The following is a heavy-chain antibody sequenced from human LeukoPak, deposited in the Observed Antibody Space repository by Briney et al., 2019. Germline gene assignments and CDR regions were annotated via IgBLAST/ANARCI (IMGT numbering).Heavy chain of an antibody. CDR1: GGTFSSYA. CDR2: IIPIFGTA. CDR3: AREIMADYGDSYYYYYGMDV. Sequence: SVKVSCKASGGTFSSYAISWVRQAPGQGLEWMGGIIPIFGTANYAQKFQGRVTITADESTSTAYMELSSLRSEDTAVYYCAREIMADYGDSYYYYYGMDVWGQGTTVTVSS. V-gene: IGHV1-69*13. D-gene: IGHD4-17*01. J-gene: IGHJ6*02.